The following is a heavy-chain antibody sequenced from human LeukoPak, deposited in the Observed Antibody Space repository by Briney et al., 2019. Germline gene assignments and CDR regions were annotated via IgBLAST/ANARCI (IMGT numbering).Heavy chain of an antibody. CDR2: FKWYDGNT. CDR3: ARDYDGSGSSHYYYYGMDV. Sequence: PRGSLRLYCAASGFTLDDYGMLWLPQAPGKGVEGVTGFKWYDGNTGYADSVKGRFTISRDNAKNALYLQMNSLRAEDTALYHCARDYDGSGSSHYYYYGMDVWGQGTTVTVSS. V-gene: IGHV3-20*01. J-gene: IGHJ6*02. CDR1: GFTLDDYG. D-gene: IGHD3-10*01.